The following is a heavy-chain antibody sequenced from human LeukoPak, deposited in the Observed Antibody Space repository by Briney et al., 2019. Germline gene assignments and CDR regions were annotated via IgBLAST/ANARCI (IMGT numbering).Heavy chain of an antibody. CDR3: AKSATITMILMVLSDELYFDS. D-gene: IGHD3-22*01. J-gene: IGHJ4*02. CDR2: LSGSGTST. Sequence: PGGSLRLSCAVSGFTFSSYAMSWVRQAPGKGLEWVSTLSGSGTSTYYADSVKGRFTISRDNSKNTLYLQMNSLRAEDTAVYYCAKSATITMILMVLSDELYFDSWGQGTLVTVSS. CDR1: GFTFSSYA. V-gene: IGHV3-23*01.